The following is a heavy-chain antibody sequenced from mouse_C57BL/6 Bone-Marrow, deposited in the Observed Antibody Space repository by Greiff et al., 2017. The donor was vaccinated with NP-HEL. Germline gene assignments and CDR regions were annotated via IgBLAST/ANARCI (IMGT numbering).Heavy chain of an antibody. CDR3: ARNYGSRRRYFDV. D-gene: IGHD1-1*01. CDR1: GYTFTDYY. J-gene: IGHJ1*03. Sequence: VKLMESGAELVRPGASVKLSCKASGYTFTDYYINWVKQRPGQGLEWIARLYPGSGNTYYNEKFKGKATLTAEKSSSTAYMQLSSLTSEDSAVYFCARNYGSRRRYFDVWGTGTTVTVSS. CDR2: LYPGSGNT. V-gene: IGHV1-76*01.